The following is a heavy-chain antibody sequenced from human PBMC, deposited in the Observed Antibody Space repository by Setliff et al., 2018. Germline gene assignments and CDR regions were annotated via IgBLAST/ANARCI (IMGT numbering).Heavy chain of an antibody. D-gene: IGHD5-12*01. V-gene: IGHV4-39*07. CDR3: ARGRVEMATITPFDY. J-gene: IGHJ4*02. Sequence: SETLSLTCTVSGGSISSSSYYWGWIRQPPGKGLEWIGSIYYSGSTYYNPSLKSRVTISVDTSKNQFSLKLSSVTAADTAVYYGARGRVEMATITPFDYWGQGTLVTVSS. CDR2: IYYSGST. CDR1: GGSISSSSYY.